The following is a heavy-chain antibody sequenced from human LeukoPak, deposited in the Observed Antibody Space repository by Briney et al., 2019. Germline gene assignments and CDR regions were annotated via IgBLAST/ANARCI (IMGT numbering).Heavy chain of an antibody. D-gene: IGHD5-18*01. CDR1: GYTFSSYG. Sequence: ASVKVSCKASGYTFSSYGISWVRQAPGQGLELMGWISAYNGNTNYAQKLQGRVTMTTDASTSTAYMELRILRSDDTAVYYCASDSPDTAMVWSLDPRFDYWGQGTLVTVSS. CDR3: ASDSPDTAMVWSLDPRFDY. J-gene: IGHJ4*02. V-gene: IGHV1-18*01. CDR2: ISAYNGNT.